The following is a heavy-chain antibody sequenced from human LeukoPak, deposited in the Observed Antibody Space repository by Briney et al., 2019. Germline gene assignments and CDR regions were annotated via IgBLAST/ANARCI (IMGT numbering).Heavy chain of an antibody. CDR1: GGSMSNYY. CDR3: ARLRDYGSGTYYNDY. CDR2: IYYSGSP. D-gene: IGHD3-10*01. V-gene: IGHV4-59*08. Sequence: SETLSLTCSVSGGSMSNYYWTWMLQPPGKGLEWVGYIYYSGSPSYNPSLKSRVTISVDTSKNQFSLKLSSVTAADTAVYYCARLRDYGSGTYYNDYWGQGTLVTVSS. J-gene: IGHJ4*02.